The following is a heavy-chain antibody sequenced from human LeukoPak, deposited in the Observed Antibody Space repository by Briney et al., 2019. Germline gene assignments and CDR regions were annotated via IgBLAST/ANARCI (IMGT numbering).Heavy chain of an antibody. CDR3: ANGDGFDY. J-gene: IGHJ4*02. CDR2: IKQDGSET. V-gene: IGHV3-7*01. Sequence: GGSLRLSCTTSGFTFSTYWMSWVRQAPGKGLEWVANIKQDGSETYYADSVKGRFTIFRDNAKNSLYLQMDSLRVEDTAVYYCANGDGFDYWGQGTLVIVSS. CDR1: GFTFSTYW. D-gene: IGHD5-24*01.